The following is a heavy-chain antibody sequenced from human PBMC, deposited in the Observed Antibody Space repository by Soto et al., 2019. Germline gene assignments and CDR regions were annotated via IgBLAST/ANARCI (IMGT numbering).Heavy chain of an antibody. D-gene: IGHD1-26*01. V-gene: IGHV3-23*01. J-gene: IGHJ4*02. CDR3: AKDGEWELPPFDYFEY. Sequence: PGGSLRLSCAASGFTFSSYAMSWVRQAPGKGLEWVSAISGRGGSTYYADSVKGRFTISRDNSKNTLYLQMNSLRAEDTAVYYCAKDGEWELPPFDYFEYWGQGTPVTVSS. CDR2: ISGRGGST. CDR1: GFTFSSYA.